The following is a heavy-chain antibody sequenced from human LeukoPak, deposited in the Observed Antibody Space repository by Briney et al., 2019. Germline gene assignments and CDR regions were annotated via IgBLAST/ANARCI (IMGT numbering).Heavy chain of an antibody. V-gene: IGHV3-30*04. J-gene: IGHJ3*02. CDR1: GFTFSSYA. CDR3: ARDQSSSGSYGGAFDI. Sequence: GGSPRLSCAASGFTFSSYAMHWVRQAPGKGLEWVAVISYDGSNKYYADSVKGRFTISRDNSKNTLYLQMNSLRAEDTAVYYCARDQSSSGSYGGAFDIWGQGTMVTVSS. CDR2: ISYDGSNK. D-gene: IGHD1-26*01.